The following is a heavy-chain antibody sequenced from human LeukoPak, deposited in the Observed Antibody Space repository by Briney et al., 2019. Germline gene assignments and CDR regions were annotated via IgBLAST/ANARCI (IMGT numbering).Heavy chain of an antibody. Sequence: GGSLRLSCAASGFTFRNYAMTWVRQAPGKGLEWASGISGSGGSTYYADSVKGRFTISRHNSRNTLYLQMNSLRAEDTAVYYCARVETVMAYYFALWGQGTLVTVSS. CDR2: ISGSGGST. CDR1: GFTFRNYA. CDR3: ARVETVMAYYFAL. V-gene: IGHV3-23*01. J-gene: IGHJ4*02. D-gene: IGHD5-18*01.